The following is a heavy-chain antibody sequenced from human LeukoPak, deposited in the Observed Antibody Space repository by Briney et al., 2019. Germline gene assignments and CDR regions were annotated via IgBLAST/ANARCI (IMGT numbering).Heavy chain of an antibody. Sequence: SETLSLTCTVSGGSISSGSYYWSWIRQPAGKGLEWIGRIYTSGSTNYNPSLKSRVTISVDTSKNQFSLKLSSVTAADTAVYYCASGSGSYYRHSTDYWGQGTLVTVSS. CDR2: IYTSGST. D-gene: IGHD3-10*01. CDR3: ASGSGSYYRHSTDY. CDR1: GGSISSGSYY. V-gene: IGHV4-61*02. J-gene: IGHJ4*02.